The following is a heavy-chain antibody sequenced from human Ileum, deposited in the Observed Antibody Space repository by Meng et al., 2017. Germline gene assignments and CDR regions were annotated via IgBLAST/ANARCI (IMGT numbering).Heavy chain of an antibody. CDR1: FASILTSTV. D-gene: IGHD4-17*01. J-gene: IGHJ4*02. Sequence: VPPRDAAPGAGKPSGTLFLTGGVSFASILTSTVFNWVTQTPGKGLEWIGEIHHSGTTNYTPSLKSRFTISLDKSKTQFSLELRSVTAADTAVYYCARHDYGDPTAAFDYWGQGTLVTVSS. CDR2: IHHSGTT. V-gene: IGHV4-4*02. CDR3: ARHDYGDPTAAFDY.